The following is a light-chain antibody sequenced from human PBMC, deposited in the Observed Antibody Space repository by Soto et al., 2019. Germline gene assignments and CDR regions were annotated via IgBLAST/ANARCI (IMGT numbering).Light chain of an antibody. V-gene: IGKV4-1*01. CDR2: WAS. CDR3: QQYYTTPCT. Sequence: DIVMTQSPDSLAVSLGERATINCKSSQSILYSSNSKQYSAWYQQKPGQPPKLLIYWASTRESGVPDRFSGSGAGTDFTLTISSLQAEDVAVYYCQQYYTTPCTFSPWSKVDIK. J-gene: IGKJ3*01. CDR1: QSILYSSNSKQY.